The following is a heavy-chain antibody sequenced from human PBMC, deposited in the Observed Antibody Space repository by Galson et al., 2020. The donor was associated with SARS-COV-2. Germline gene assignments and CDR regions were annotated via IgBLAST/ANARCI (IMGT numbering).Heavy chain of an antibody. V-gene: IGHV3-33*06. CDR3: ANEPDAVADDAFDI. D-gene: IGHD2-15*01. Sequence: GGSLRLSCAASGFTFSSYGMHWVRQAPGKGLEWVAVIWYDGSNKYYADSVKGRFTISRDNSKNTLYLQMNSLRAEDTAVYYCANEPDAVADDAFDIWGKGTMVTVSS. J-gene: IGHJ3*02. CDR1: GFTFSSYG. CDR2: IWYDGSNK.